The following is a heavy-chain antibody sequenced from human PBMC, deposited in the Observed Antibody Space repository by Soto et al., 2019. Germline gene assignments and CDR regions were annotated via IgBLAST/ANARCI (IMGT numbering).Heavy chain of an antibody. CDR1: GFTFYSYA. Sequence: PGGSLRLSCAASGFTFYSYAMSWVRQAPGKGLEWVSTIGSVGGDTYYADSVKGRFTISRDDSKNTLLLQMNSLRPEDSAVYYCVKETPWRRISEGVVPLGGMDVWGQGTTVTVSS. V-gene: IGHV3-23*01. D-gene: IGHD3-3*01. CDR3: VKETPWRRISEGVVPLGGMDV. CDR2: IGSVGGDT. J-gene: IGHJ6*02.